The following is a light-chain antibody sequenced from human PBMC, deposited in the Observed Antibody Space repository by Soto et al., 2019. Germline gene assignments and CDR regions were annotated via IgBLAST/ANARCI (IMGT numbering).Light chain of an antibody. CDR3: QQDSGYPWT. J-gene: IGKJ1*01. Sequence: IQMTPSPSTLSASVGVRVTITFRASQSISTWLALYQQKPQKAPNLLISTASTLESGIPSRFSGSGSRTEFTLNISTLQPDDFATYDCQQDSGYPWTFGPGKKVEVK. CDR2: TAS. CDR1: QSISTW. V-gene: IGKV1-5*03.